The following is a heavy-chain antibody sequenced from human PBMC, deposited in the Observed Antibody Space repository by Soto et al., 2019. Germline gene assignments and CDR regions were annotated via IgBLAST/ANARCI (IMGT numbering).Heavy chain of an antibody. V-gene: IGHV3-74*01. J-gene: IGHJ4*02. CDR3: ARGGGGVAATQYFFDY. D-gene: IGHD2-15*01. Sequence: EVQLVESGGGLVQPGGSLGLSCAASGFTFSGYWMHWVRQVPGKGLVWVSRINSDGRSTTYADSVKGRFTISRDNAKTTLDLEMNRLRAEDTAVYYCARGGGGVAATQYFFDYWGQGTLVTVSS. CDR1: GFTFSGYW. CDR2: INSDGRST.